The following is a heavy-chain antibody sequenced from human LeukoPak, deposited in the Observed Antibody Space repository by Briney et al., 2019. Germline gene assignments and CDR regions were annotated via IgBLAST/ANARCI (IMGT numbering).Heavy chain of an antibody. CDR2: ITWNGGRT. J-gene: IGHJ4*02. V-gene: IGHV3-20*04. CDR3: ARDPTGIAVAASLDK. D-gene: IGHD6-19*01. CDR1: GFTFGDYG. Sequence: PGGSLRLSCAASGFTFGDYGMSWVRQVPGKGLEWVSGITWNGGRTAYADSVAGRFTASRDNARNSLYLQISSLRAEDTAFYYCARDPTGIAVAASLDKWGQGTLVTVSS.